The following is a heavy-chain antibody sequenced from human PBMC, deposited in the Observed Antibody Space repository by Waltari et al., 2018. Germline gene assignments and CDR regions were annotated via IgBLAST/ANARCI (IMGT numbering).Heavy chain of an antibody. CDR3: AREEAGYSSS. Sequence: QVQLQESGPGLVKPSETLSLTCAVSGYSISSGYYWGWIRQPPGKGLEWIGSIYHSGSTSYNPSLKSRVTISVDTSKNQFSLKLSSVTAADTAVYYCAREEAGYSSSWGQGTLVTVSS. CDR2: IYHSGST. J-gene: IGHJ4*02. CDR1: GYSISSGYY. D-gene: IGHD6-13*01. V-gene: IGHV4-38-2*02.